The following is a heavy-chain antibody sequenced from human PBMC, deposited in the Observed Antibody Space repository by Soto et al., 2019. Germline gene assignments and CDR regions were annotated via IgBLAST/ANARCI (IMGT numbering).Heavy chain of an antibody. CDR1: GYIFTNYA. CDR3: ARDQWLTRTSYYYYGLDV. J-gene: IGHJ6*02. D-gene: IGHD6-19*01. Sequence: ASVKVSCKASGYIFTNYAMHWVRQAPGQRLEWMGWINAGNGNTKYSQKFQGSVTITRDTSASTVYMEVSSLRSEDTAVYYCARDQWLTRTSYYYYGLDVWGQGTTVTVSS. V-gene: IGHV1-3*01. CDR2: INAGNGNT.